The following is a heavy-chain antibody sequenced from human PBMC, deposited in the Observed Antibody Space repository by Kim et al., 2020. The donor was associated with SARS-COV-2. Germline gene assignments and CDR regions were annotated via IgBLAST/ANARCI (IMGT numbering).Heavy chain of an antibody. CDR1: GGSISSSSYY. CDR2: IYYSGST. V-gene: IGHV4-39*01. J-gene: IGHJ5*02. CDR3: ARIPFDSSGYYPPERFDP. D-gene: IGHD3-22*01. Sequence: SETLSLTCTVSGGSISSSSYYWGWIRQPPGKGLEWIGSIYYSGSTYDNPSLKSRVTISVDTSKNQFSLKLSSVTAADTAVYYCARIPFDSSGYYPPERFDPWGQGTLVTVSS.